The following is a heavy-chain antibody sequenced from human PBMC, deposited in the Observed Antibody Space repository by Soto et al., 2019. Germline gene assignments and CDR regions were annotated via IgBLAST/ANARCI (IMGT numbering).Heavy chain of an antibody. CDR3: ASPGGYSYTYSQSWYFDL. J-gene: IGHJ2*01. Sequence: SETLSLTCTVSGGSISGSGYFWGWIRQPPGKGLEWIGSTYYSGGTYYNPSLKNRVTMSVDTSRNQFSLKLSSVTAADTAVYYCASPGGYSYTYSQSWYFDLWGRGSLVTVSS. V-gene: IGHV4-39*01. CDR2: TYYSGGT. D-gene: IGHD5-18*01. CDR1: GGSISGSGYF.